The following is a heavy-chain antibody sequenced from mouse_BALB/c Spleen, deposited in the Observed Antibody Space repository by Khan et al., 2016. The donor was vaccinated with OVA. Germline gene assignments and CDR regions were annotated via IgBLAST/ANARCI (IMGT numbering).Heavy chain of an antibody. CDR3: ASDYWFAY. CDR2: ISSGYSP. D-gene: IGHD2-13*01. J-gene: IGHJ3*01. Sequence: EVELVESGGGLVKPGGSLKLACAASGFTFSNYAMSWVRRSPETRQEWVASISSGYSPYDLDSVKGRFTISRDNARNMRCVKMSSLRSEDTAMYYSASDYWFAYWGHETLVT. V-gene: IGHV5-6-5*01. CDR1: GFTFSNYA.